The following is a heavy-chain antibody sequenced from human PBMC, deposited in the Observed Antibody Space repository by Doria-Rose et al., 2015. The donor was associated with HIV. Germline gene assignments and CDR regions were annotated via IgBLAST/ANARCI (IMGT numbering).Heavy chain of an antibody. Sequence: QITLKESGPALVKPTETLTPTCTVSGVSLSSPGMGVSWIRQPPGRGLEWLANIFSDDERSYKTSLKSRLTISRGTSKSQVVLTMTDMDPVDTATYYCARIKSSRWYHKYYFDFWGQGTLVIVSA. J-gene: IGHJ4*02. CDR1: GVSLSSPGMG. CDR3: ARIKSSRWYHKYYFDF. V-gene: IGHV2-26*01. D-gene: IGHD6-13*01. CDR2: IFSDDER.